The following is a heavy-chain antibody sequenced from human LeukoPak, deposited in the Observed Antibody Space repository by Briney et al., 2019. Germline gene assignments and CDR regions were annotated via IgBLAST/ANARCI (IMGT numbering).Heavy chain of an antibody. Sequence: SETLSLTCAVCGWSFTGYYWSWIRQPPGKGLEWIGEISHRGSTNYNPSLKSRVTISVYTSKNQFSLKLTSVTAADTAVYYCARGRRQLVRSWSYWGQGTLGTVSS. J-gene: IGHJ4*02. CDR1: GWSFTGYY. V-gene: IGHV4-34*01. CDR2: ISHRGST. CDR3: ARGRRQLVRSWSY. D-gene: IGHD6-13*01.